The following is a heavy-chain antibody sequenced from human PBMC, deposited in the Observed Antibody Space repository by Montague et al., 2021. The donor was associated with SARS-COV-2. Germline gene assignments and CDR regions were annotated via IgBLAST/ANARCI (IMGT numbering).Heavy chain of an antibody. Sequence: SETLSLTCTVSGDSISDYYWSWIRQPPGMGLEWIGYTFRSGATNYNPPLKSRVIISLDTSKSQFSLRLSSVTAADTAIYYCARTSRGSCYFYGVDVWGQGTTVTVSS. D-gene: IGHD3-10*01. J-gene: IGHJ6*02. CDR3: ARTSRGSCYFYGVDV. V-gene: IGHV4-59*01. CDR2: TFRSGAT. CDR1: GDSISDYY.